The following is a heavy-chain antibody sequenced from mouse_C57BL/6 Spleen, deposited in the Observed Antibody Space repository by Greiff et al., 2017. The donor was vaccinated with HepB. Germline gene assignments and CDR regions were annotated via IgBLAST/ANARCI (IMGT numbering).Heavy chain of an antibody. CDR3: ARSDYYGSSHY. CDR1: GYAFSSSW. D-gene: IGHD1-1*01. J-gene: IGHJ4*01. Sequence: QVQLQQSGPELVKPGASVKISCKASGYAFSSSWMNWVKQRPGKGLEWIGRIYPGDGDTNYNGKFKGQATLTADKSASTAYMQLSSLTSEDSAVYFCARSDYYGSSHYWGQGTSVTVSS. CDR2: IYPGDGDT. V-gene: IGHV1-82*01.